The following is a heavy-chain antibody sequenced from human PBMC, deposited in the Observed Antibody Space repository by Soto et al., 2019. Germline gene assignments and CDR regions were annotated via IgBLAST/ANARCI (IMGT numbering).Heavy chain of an antibody. CDR3: AKDWGSEWELWSPAPYYYYSGMDV. J-gene: IGHJ6*02. CDR1: GFSFSTYG. CDR2: ISYDGSNK. D-gene: IGHD1-26*01. Sequence: GGSLRLSCAASGFSFSTYGMHWVRQAPGKGLEWVAVISYDGSNKYYADSVKGRFTISRDNSKNTLYLQMNSLRAEDTAVYYCAKDWGSEWELWSPAPYYYYSGMDVWGQGTTVTVSS. V-gene: IGHV3-30*18.